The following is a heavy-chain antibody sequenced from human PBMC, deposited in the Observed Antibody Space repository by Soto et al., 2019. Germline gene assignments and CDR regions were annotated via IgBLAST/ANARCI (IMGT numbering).Heavy chain of an antibody. Sequence: QVQLVQSGAEVKKPGSSVKVSCKASGGTFSSYAISWVRQAPGQGLEWMGGIIPIFGTANYAQKFQGRVTITADESTSTAYMELSSLRSEDTAVYYCARGYCSSTSCYADYYYYYGMDVWGQGTTVTVAS. V-gene: IGHV1-69*01. J-gene: IGHJ6*02. CDR2: IIPIFGTA. CDR1: GGTFSSYA. CDR3: ARGYCSSTSCYADYYYYYGMDV. D-gene: IGHD2-2*01.